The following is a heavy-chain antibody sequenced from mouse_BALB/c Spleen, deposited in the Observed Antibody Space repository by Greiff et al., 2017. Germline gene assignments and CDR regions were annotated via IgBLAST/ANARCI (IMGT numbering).Heavy chain of an antibody. CDR3: TRSSSGWYFDV. V-gene: IGHV1-5*01. J-gene: IGHJ1*01. CDR2: IYPGNSDT. Sequence: EVQLQQSGTVLARPGASVKMSCKASGYSFTSYWMHWVKQRPGQGLEWIGAIYPGNSDTSYNQKFKGKAKLTAVTSASTAYMELSSLTNEDSAVYYCTRSSSGWYFDVWGAGTTVTVSS. CDR1: GYSFTSYW. D-gene: IGHD3-1*01.